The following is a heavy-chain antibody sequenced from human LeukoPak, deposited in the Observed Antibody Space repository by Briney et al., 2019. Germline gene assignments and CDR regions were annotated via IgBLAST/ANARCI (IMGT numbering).Heavy chain of an antibody. D-gene: IGHD6-13*01. J-gene: IGHJ4*02. V-gene: IGHV3-30*02. CDR1: GFTFSDYY. Sequence: GGSLRLSCAASGFTFSDYYMSWIRQAPGKGLEWVAFIRYDGNNKDYADSVKGRFTISRDNAKNTLYLQMNSLRAEDTAVYYCARESGAAADYWGQGTLVTVSS. CDR3: ARESGAAADY. CDR2: IRYDGNNK.